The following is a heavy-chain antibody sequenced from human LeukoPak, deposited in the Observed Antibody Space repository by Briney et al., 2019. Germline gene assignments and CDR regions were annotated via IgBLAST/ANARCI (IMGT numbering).Heavy chain of an antibody. CDR3: ARESVTFSSGWSFDY. V-gene: IGHV1-69*13. CDR2: IIPIFGTA. CDR1: GGTFSSYA. Sequence: SVKVSCKASGGTFSSYAISWVRQAPGQGLEWMGGIIPIFGTANYAQKFQGKVTITADESTSTAYMELSSLRSEDTAVYYCARESVTFSSGWSFDYWGQGTLVTVSS. J-gene: IGHJ4*02. D-gene: IGHD6-19*01.